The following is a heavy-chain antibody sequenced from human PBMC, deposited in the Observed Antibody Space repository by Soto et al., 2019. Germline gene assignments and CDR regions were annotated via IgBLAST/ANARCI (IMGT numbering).Heavy chain of an antibody. CDR3: AKMSSENYYDPVFS. D-gene: IGHD3-22*01. V-gene: IGHV3-11*01. CDR2: ISSSGNTI. J-gene: IGHJ5*02. CDR1: GFTFSDYY. Sequence: QVQLVESGGGVVKTSGSLRIACAASGFTFSDYYMSWVRQAPGKGLEWVSYISSSGNTIYYADSVKGRFTISRDNAKNAVDLQMTSLRAEDTARYFCAKMSSENYYDPVFSWGQGTLVTVSS.